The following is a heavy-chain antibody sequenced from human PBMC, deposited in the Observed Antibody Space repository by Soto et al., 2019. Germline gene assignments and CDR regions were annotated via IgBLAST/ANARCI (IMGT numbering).Heavy chain of an antibody. CDR2: ISYDGSNK. J-gene: IGHJ3*02. V-gene: IGHV3-30*03. D-gene: IGHD3-22*01. CDR3: ARFGYYYDSSGYYLDAFDI. Sequence: GGSLRLSXAASGFTFSSYGMHWVRQAPGKGLEWVAVISYDGSNKYYADSVKGRFTISRDNAKNSLYLQMNSLRAEDTAVYYCARFGYYYDSSGYYLDAFDIWGQGTMVTVSS. CDR1: GFTFSSYG.